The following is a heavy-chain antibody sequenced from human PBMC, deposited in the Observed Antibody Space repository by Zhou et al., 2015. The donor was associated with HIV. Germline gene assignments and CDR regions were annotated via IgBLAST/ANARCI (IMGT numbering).Heavy chain of an antibody. CDR2: ISAYNGET. D-gene: IGHD3-9*01. Sequence: QVQLVQSGPEVKKPGSSVKVSCKASGGTFSDSDISWVRQAPGQGLEWMGWISAYNGETKSARHFQARLTMSTDLSTTTGYMELTSLTSDDTAVYFCARDGDRERHYYDRTGYPRGADWFDPWGQGTLVTVSS. V-gene: IGHV1-18*01. CDR1: GGTFSDSD. J-gene: IGHJ5*02. CDR3: ARDGDRERHYYDRTGYPRGADWFDP.